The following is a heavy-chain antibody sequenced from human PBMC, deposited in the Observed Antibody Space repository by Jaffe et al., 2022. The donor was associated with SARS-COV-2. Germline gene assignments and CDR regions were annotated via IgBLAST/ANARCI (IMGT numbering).Heavy chain of an antibody. CDR2: ISSSGSTI. D-gene: IGHD3-22*01. CDR1: GFTFSSYE. Sequence: EVQLVESGGGLVQPGGSLRLSCAASGFTFSSYEMNWVRQAPGKGLEWVSYISSSGSTIYYADSVKGRFTISRDNAKNSLYLQMNSLRAEDTAVYYCARGGYDSSGYPEYFQHWGQGTLVTVSS. J-gene: IGHJ1*01. V-gene: IGHV3-48*03. CDR3: ARGGYDSSGYPEYFQH.